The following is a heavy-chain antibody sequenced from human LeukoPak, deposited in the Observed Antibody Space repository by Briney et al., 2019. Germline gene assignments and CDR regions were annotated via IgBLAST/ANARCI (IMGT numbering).Heavy chain of an antibody. CDR3: AKDGIAVAGINYFDY. J-gene: IGHJ4*02. CDR1: GFTFNSYA. V-gene: IGHV3-23*01. Sequence: GGSLRLPCAASGFTFNSYAMTWVRQAPGKGLEWVSVMSGSGGTTYYADSVKGRFTISRDNSKNTLYLQMNSLRAEDTAVYYCAKDGIAVAGINYFDYWGQGTLVTVSS. D-gene: IGHD6-19*01. CDR2: MSGSGGTT.